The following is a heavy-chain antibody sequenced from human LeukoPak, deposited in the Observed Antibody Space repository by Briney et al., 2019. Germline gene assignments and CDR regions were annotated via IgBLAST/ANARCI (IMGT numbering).Heavy chain of an antibody. CDR2: LLSSGAST. J-gene: IGHJ4*02. CDR1: GFCFSNYA. CDR3: AKAHDSSGYILRDSDY. D-gene: IGHD3-22*01. Sequence: GGSLRLSCAASGFCFSNYAMSWVRQAPGKGLEWVSGLLSSGASTYYADSVKGRFTISRDNSKNTLFLQMDSLRDDDTAVYYCAKAHDSSGYILRDSDYWGQGTLVTVSS. V-gene: IGHV3-23*01.